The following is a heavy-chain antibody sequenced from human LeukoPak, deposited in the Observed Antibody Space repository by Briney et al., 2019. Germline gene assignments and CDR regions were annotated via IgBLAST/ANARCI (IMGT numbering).Heavy chain of an antibody. Sequence: ASVKVSCKASGYTFTGYYIHWVRQAPGQGLEWMGWINPSSGDTNYAQKFQGRVTITRDTSISTAYIDLNSLISDDTTVYYCARVQYQLLFEGKWFDPWGQGNLVTVSS. J-gene: IGHJ5*02. D-gene: IGHD2-2*01. CDR1: GYTFTGYY. CDR2: INPSSGDT. V-gene: IGHV1-2*02. CDR3: ARVQYQLLFEGKWFDP.